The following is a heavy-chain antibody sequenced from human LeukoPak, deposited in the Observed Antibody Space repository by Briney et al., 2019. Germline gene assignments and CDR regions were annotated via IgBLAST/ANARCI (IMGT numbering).Heavy chain of an antibody. Sequence: GGSLRLSCAASGFTFSSYWMSWVRQAPGKGLEWVANIKQDGSEKYYVDSVKGRFTISRDNAKNSLYLQMNSLRAEDTAVYYCARVTHGSGSYSPFDYWGQGTLVTVSS. D-gene: IGHD3-10*01. CDR1: GFTFSSYW. J-gene: IGHJ4*02. V-gene: IGHV3-7*01. CDR2: IKQDGSEK. CDR3: ARVTHGSGSYSPFDY.